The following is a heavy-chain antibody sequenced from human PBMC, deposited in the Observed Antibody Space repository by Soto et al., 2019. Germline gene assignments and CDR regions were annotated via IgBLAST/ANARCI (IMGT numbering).Heavy chain of an antibody. Sequence: HPGGSLRLSCADFGFTVSSNYMTWVRLAPGKGLEWVSLVYSGGATHYAASVKGRFTISTHSSQSTLFLQMNSLRTEDTATYYCVRGRYGSEIHWGQGTKVTVSS. V-gene: IGHV3-53*04. J-gene: IGHJ4*02. CDR3: VRGRYGSEIH. CDR2: VYSGGAT. CDR1: GFTVSSNY. D-gene: IGHD3-10*01.